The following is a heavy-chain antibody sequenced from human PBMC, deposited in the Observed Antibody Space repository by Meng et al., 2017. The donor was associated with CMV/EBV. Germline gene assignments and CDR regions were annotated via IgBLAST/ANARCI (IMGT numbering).Heavy chain of an antibody. Sequence: SGVTLCSYSMNWVRQAPGKGLEWVSSISSSSSYIYYADSVKGRFTISRDNAKNSLYLQMNSLRAEDTAVYYCARDFFDYGGNELDYWGQGTLVTVSS. CDR1: GVTLCSYS. D-gene: IGHD4-23*01. CDR3: ARDFFDYGGNELDY. CDR2: ISSSSSYI. V-gene: IGHV3-21*01. J-gene: IGHJ4*02.